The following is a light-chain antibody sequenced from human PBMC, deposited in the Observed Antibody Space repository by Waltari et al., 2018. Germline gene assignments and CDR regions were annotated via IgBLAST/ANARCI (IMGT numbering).Light chain of an antibody. CDR2: AAD. CDR3: QQYYSSPQT. Sequence: DIQMTQSPSSLSASVGDRVTITCRASQGIRNFLAWYQQKPGKAPKFLLYAADRLESGVPSRFSGSGSATDYTLTINSLQPEDFATYYCQQYYSSPQTFGQGTKVEIK. CDR1: QGIRNF. V-gene: IGKV1-NL1*01. J-gene: IGKJ1*01.